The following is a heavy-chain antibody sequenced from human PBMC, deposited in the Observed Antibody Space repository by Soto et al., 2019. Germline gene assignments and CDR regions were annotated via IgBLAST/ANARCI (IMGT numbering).Heavy chain of an antibody. V-gene: IGHV3-11*06. J-gene: IGHJ4*02. CDR2: ISGSSSYT. CDR1: GFIFSDYY. Sequence: QVQLVESGGGLVKPGGSLRLSCAASGFIFSDYYMTGIRQAPGKGLEWVSYISGSSSYTNYADSVKGRFTISSDNAKNSLYLQMNSLRAEDTAVYYCAMAQITAQYYFDYWGQGTLVTVSS. D-gene: IGHD6-6*01. CDR3: AMAQITAQYYFDY.